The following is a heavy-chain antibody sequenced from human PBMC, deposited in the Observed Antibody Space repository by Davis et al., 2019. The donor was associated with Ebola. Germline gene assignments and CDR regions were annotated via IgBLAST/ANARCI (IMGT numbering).Heavy chain of an antibody. CDR2: IKQDGSEK. D-gene: IGHD3-3*01. J-gene: IGHJ4*02. Sequence: GESLKISCAASGFTFSSYWMSWVRQAPGKGLEWVANIKQDGSEKYYADSVKGRFTISRDNSKNTLYLQMNSLRAEDTAVYYCAKDRPPFNDFWSGYTDYWGQGTLVTVSS. CDR3: AKDRPPFNDFWSGYTDY. V-gene: IGHV3-7*01. CDR1: GFTFSSYW.